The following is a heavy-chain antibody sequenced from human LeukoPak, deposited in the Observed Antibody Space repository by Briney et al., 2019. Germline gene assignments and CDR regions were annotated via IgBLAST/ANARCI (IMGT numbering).Heavy chain of an antibody. CDR1: GGAIRSHY. V-gene: IGHV4-4*07. CDR3: ARGEHSVDS. J-gene: IGHJ4*02. D-gene: IGHD1/OR15-1a*01. Sequence: SETLSLTCTVSGGAIRSHYRNWIRQPAGKGLEWIGRIYSSGYTNDNPFLKSRITMSVDMSKNQFSLRLNSVTAADTAVYYCARGEHSVDSWGQGMLVTVSS. CDR2: IYSSGYT.